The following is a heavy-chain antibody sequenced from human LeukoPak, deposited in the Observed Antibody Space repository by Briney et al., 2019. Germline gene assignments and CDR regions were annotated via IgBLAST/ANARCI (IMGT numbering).Heavy chain of an antibody. D-gene: IGHD2-2*01. CDR1: GGSISSSSYY. V-gene: IGHV4-39*01. Sequence: PSETLSLTCTVSGGSISSSSYYWGWIRQPPGKGLEWIGSIYYSGNTYYNPSLKSRVTISVDTSKNQFSLKLSSVTAAGTAVYYCARRTSRYYMDVWGKGTTVTVSS. CDR3: ARRTSRYYMDV. CDR2: IYYSGNT. J-gene: IGHJ6*03.